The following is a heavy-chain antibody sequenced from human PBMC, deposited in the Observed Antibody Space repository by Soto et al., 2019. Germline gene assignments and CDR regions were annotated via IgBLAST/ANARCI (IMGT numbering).Heavy chain of an antibody. D-gene: IGHD4-4*01. CDR3: VIQGFVRLHGLVDV. CDR2: IDSNGGT. V-gene: IGHV4-59*08. J-gene: IGHJ6*02. CDR1: DDSSSNYK. Sequence: QVQLQESGPGLVKPSETLSLTCTVSDDSSSNYKWSWIRQPPGRRLEWIGYIDSNGGTSYNPSLQSRVTISIDTSTKQFFLKLSSVTAAHTAVYYCVIQGFVRLHGLVDVWGQGTTVTVSS.